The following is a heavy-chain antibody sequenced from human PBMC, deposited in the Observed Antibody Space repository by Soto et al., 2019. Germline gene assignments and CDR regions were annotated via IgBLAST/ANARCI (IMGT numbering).Heavy chain of an antibody. V-gene: IGHV3-23*01. CDR3: AKSHSSGYYYVY. D-gene: IGHD3-22*01. CDR2: ISSSGGTT. J-gene: IGHJ4*02. Sequence: EVQLLESGGGLVQPGGSLRLSCAASGFTFSSYAMSWVRQAPGKGPEWVSAISSSGGTTYYADSVKGRFTISRDNSKNTLYLQMNSLRAEDTAVYYCAKSHSSGYYYVYWGQGTLVTVSS. CDR1: GFTFSSYA.